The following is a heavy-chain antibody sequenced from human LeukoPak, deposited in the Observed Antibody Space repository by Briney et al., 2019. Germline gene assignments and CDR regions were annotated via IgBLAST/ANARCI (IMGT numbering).Heavy chain of an antibody. CDR3: ARQGLYYYGSGSYSLTGNWFDP. CDR1: GYSFTSYW. CDR2: TDPSDSYT. J-gene: IGHJ5*02. D-gene: IGHD3-10*01. Sequence: GESLKISCKGSGYSFTSYWISWVRQMPGKGLEWMGRTDPSDSYTNYSPSFQGHVTISADKSISTAYLQWSSLKASDTAMYYCARQGLYYYGSGSYSLTGNWFDPWGQGTLVTVSA. V-gene: IGHV5-10-1*01.